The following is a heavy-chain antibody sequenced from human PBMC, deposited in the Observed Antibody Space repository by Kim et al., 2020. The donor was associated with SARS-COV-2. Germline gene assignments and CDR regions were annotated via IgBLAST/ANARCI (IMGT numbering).Heavy chain of an antibody. CDR2: IYYSGST. J-gene: IGHJ4*02. Sequence: SETLSLTCTVSGGSISSYYWSWIRQPPGKGLEWIGYIYYSGSTNYNPSLKSRVTISVDTSKNQFSLKLSSVTAADTAVYYCASMRSGSYLYYFDYWGQGTLVTVSS. D-gene: IGHD1-26*01. V-gene: IGHV4-59*13. CDR3: ASMRSGSYLYYFDY. CDR1: GGSISSYY.